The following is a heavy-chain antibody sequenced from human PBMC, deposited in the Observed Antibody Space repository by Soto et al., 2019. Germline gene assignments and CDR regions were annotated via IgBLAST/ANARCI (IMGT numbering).Heavy chain of an antibody. CDR2: IYYSGST. Sequence: SETLSLTCTVSGGSISSYYWSWIRQPPGKGLEWIGCIYYSGSTNYNPSLKSRVTISVDTSKNQFSLNLRSVTAADTAVYYCARGRWLQLIYFDYWGQGTLATVSS. V-gene: IGHV4-59*01. CDR3: ARGRWLQLIYFDY. CDR1: GGSISSYY. D-gene: IGHD5-12*01. J-gene: IGHJ4*02.